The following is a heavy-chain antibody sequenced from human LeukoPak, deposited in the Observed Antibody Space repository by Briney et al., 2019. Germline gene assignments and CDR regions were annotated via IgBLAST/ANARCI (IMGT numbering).Heavy chain of an antibody. Sequence: SETLSLTCTVSGGSISSGSYYWSWIRQPAGKGLEWIGRIYTSGSTNYNPSLKSRVTISVDTSKNQFSLKLSSVTAADTAVYYCARGLWEPGYYFDYWGQGTLVTVSS. CDR3: ARGLWEPGYYFDY. CDR2: IYTSGST. V-gene: IGHV4-61*02. CDR1: GGSISSGSYY. J-gene: IGHJ4*02. D-gene: IGHD1-26*01.